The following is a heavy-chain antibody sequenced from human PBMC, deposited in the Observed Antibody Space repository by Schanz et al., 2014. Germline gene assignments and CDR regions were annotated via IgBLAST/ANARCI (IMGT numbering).Heavy chain of an antibody. V-gene: IGHV3-33*08. CDR3: ARDKGGLIPFDY. J-gene: IGHJ4*02. Sequence: QVQLVESGGGVVQPGRSLRLSCAASGFSFSTYAMHWVRQAPGKGLEWVAVILYDGSKTYYADSVKGRFTISRDNSKNTLSLQMNSLRAEDTAVYYCARDKGGLIPFDYWGQGTLVAVSS. D-gene: IGHD2-15*01. CDR1: GFSFSTYA. CDR2: ILYDGSKT.